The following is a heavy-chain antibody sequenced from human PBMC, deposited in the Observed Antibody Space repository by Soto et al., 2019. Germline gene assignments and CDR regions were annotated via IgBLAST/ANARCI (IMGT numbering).Heavy chain of an antibody. D-gene: IGHD3-22*01. CDR3: ARDADYETTTYKERFEF. CDR2: ISTYSGDT. V-gene: IGHV1-18*01. J-gene: IGHJ3*01. Sequence: QVQLVQSGAEVKKPGASVKVSCKASGYNFSTFGISWVRQAPGQGLEWMGWISTYSGDTDDAQSLQGRVIMTTDTSTSTAYMELRSLRYDDTAVYYCARDADYETTTYKERFEFLGQGTMVTVSS. CDR1: GYNFSTFG.